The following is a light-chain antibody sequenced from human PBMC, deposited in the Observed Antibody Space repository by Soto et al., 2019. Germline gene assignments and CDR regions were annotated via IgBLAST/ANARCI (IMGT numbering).Light chain of an antibody. CDR2: GNS. J-gene: IGLJ2*01. Sequence: QSVLTQPPSVSGAPGQRVTISCTGSSSNIGAGYDVHWYQHLPGTAPKLLVYGNSNRPSGVPDRFSGSKSGTSASLAITGLQAEDEADYHCQSYDSRLSGSVFGGGTKVTVL. CDR3: QSYDSRLSGSV. CDR1: SSNIGAGYD. V-gene: IGLV1-40*01.